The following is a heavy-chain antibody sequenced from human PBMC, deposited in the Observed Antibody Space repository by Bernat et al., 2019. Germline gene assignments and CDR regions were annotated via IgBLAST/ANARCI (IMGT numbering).Heavy chain of an antibody. J-gene: IGHJ3*02. CDR1: GFTFSNAW. CDR3: TTDATVGERSMLFDAFDI. V-gene: IGHV3-15*01. CDR2: IKSKTDGGTT. D-gene: IGHD4-17*01. Sequence: EVQLVESGGGLVKPGGSLRLSCAASGFTFSNAWMSWVRQAPGKGLEWVGRIKSKTDGGTTDYAAPVKGRFTISRDDSKNTLYLQMNSLKTEDTAVDYCTTDATVGERSMLFDAFDIWGQGTMVTVSS.